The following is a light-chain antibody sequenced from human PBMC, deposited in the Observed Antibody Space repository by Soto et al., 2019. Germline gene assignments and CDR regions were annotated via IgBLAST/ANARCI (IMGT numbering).Light chain of an antibody. V-gene: IGKV3-20*01. CDR3: QNYGNSIT. J-gene: IGKJ5*01. CDR2: DTS. Sequence: EIVLTQSPGTLSLSPGERATLSCRASQTVSSWFLAWVQHKPGQAPRLLIYDTSRRATGIPDRFSGSGSGTEFSLTISRLEPEDFAVYYCQNYGNSITFGQGTRLEIK. CDR1: QTVSSWF.